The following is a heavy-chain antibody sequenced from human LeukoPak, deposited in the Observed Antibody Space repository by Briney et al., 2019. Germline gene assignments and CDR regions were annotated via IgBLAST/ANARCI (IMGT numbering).Heavy chain of an antibody. V-gene: IGHV3-23*01. CDR3: ARIPSDYGRAFDI. J-gene: IGHJ3*02. CDR2: ISSSGGST. CDR1: GFTFSSYA. D-gene: IGHD4-17*01. Sequence: GGSLRLSCAASGFTFSSYAMSWVRQAPGKGLEWVSVISSSGGSTYYADSVKGRFTISRDNSKNTLYLQMNSLRAEDTAVYYCARIPSDYGRAFDIWGQGTMVTVSS.